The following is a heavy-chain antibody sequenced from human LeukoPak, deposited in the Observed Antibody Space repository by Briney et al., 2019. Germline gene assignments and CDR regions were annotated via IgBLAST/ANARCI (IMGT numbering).Heavy chain of an antibody. J-gene: IGHJ4*02. CDR3: ARAYGSGSYYNY. V-gene: IGHV3-21*01. D-gene: IGHD3-10*01. CDR2: ISSSSSYI. Sequence: GGSLRLSCAASGFTFSSYSMNWVRQAPGKGLEWVSSISSSSSYIYYADSVKGRFTISRDNAKNSLYLQMNSLIAEDTAVYYCARAYGSGSYYNYWGQGTLVTVSS. CDR1: GFTFSSYS.